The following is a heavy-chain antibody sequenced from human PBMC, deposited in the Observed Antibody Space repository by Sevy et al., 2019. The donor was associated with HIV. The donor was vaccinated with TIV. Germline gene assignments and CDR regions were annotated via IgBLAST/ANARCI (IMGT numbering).Heavy chain of an antibody. D-gene: IGHD3-3*01. Sequence: GGSLRLSCAASGXXFSSYSMNWVRQAPGKGLEWVSSISSSSSYIYYADSVKGRFTISRDNAKNSLYLQMNSLRAEDTAVYYCARDAGYDFWSGYNYYXDVWGKGTTVTVS. CDR1: GXXFSSYS. J-gene: IGHJ6*03. CDR3: ARDAGYDFWSGYNYYXDV. CDR2: ISSSSSYI. V-gene: IGHV3-21*01.